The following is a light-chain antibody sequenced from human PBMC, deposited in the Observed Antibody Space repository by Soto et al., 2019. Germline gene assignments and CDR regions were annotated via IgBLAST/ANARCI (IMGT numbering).Light chain of an antibody. CDR3: QQRNQ. J-gene: IGKJ5*01. V-gene: IGKV3-11*01. Sequence: EIVLTQSPATLSLSPGERATLSCRASQSVGSFLAWYQQKPGQAPRLLIYDTSIRATGIPARFSGSGSGTDFSLTISRLEPEDFAVYYCQQRNQFGQGTRLE. CDR2: DTS. CDR1: QSVGSF.